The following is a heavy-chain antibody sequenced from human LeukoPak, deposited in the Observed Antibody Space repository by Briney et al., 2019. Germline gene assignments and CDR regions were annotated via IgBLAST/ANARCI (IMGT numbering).Heavy chain of an antibody. CDR2: ISSRGDST. D-gene: IGHD6-19*01. V-gene: IGHV3-23*01. CDR1: GFIFSNYA. Sequence: GGSLTLSCAASGFIFSNYAMSWVRQVPGRGLEWVSTISSRGDSTYVADSVKGRFTISRDNSKNSLYLQMNTVRAEDTAVYYCVKGPRPDITVAHTVENWGQGTLVTVSS. J-gene: IGHJ4*02. CDR3: VKGPRPDITVAHTVEN.